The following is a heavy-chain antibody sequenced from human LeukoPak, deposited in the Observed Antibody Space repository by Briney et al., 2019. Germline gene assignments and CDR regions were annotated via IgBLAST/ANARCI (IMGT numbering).Heavy chain of an antibody. CDR1: GFTFSNAW. V-gene: IGHV4-4*07. CDR2: IYTSGNT. CDR3: ARGSREMATIFDY. J-gene: IGHJ4*02. D-gene: IGHD5-24*01. Sequence: SGFTFSNAWMNWIRQPAGKGLEWIGRIYTSGNTNYSPSLKSRVTMSVDTSKNQFSLKLSSVTAADTAVYYCARGSREMATIFDYWGQGTLVTVSS.